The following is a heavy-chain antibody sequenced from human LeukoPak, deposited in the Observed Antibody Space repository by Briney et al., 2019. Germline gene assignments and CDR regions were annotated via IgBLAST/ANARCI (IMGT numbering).Heavy chain of an antibody. CDR1: GGSISSYY. D-gene: IGHD5-24*01. CDR3: ARRVATKPKYFFDS. J-gene: IGHJ4*02. CDR2: IYYRGST. V-gene: IGHV4-59*01. Sequence: SETLYLTCTVSGGSISSYYWSWIRQPPGKGLEWMGYIYYRGSTNYNPSLKSRVTISVDTSKNQFSLKLSSVTAADTAVYYCARRVATKPKYFFDSWGQGTLVTVSS.